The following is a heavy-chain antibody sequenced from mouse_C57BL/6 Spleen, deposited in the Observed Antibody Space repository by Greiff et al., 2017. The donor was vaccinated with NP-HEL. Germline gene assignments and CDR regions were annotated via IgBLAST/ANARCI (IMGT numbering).Heavy chain of an antibody. J-gene: IGHJ4*01. CDR2: INYDGSST. D-gene: IGHD1-1*01. CDR3: ARDGDQYGDYAMDY. V-gene: IGHV5-16*01. CDR1: GFTFSDYY. Sequence: EVMLVESEGGLVQPGSSMKLSCTASGFTFSDYYMAWVRQVPEKGLEWVANINYDGSSTYYLDSLKSRFIISRDNAKNILYLQMSSLKSEDTATYYCARDGDQYGDYAMDYWGQGTSVTVSS.